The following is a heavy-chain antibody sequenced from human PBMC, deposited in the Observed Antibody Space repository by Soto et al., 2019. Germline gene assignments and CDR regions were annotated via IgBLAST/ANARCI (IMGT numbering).Heavy chain of an antibody. CDR1: GFSFDDYS. J-gene: IGHJ3*01. CDR3: AKDISVVVEATEINTHGFDV. Sequence: GGSLRLSGAASGFSFDDYSMHWVRQAPGKGLEWVSGISWHSVTVGYADSVKGRFTISRDNAKNSLYLQMNSLRAADTALYYCAKDISVVVEATEINTHGFDVCGQWTMVPVSS. CDR2: ISWHSVTV. D-gene: IGHD2-15*01. V-gene: IGHV3-9*01.